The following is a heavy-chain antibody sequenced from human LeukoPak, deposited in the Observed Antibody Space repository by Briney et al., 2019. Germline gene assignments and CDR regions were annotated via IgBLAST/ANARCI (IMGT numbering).Heavy chain of an antibody. CDR1: GFSFSGYG. CDR2: IRYDGSTK. Sequence: GGSLRLSCAASGFSFSGYGMHWVRQAPRKGLEWGTFIRYDGSTKSYADSVKGRFTIARDNSKNTLYLQMNSLRAEDTSVYFCAKDYNSGFDYWGQGARVTVSS. CDR3: AKDYNSGFDY. D-gene: IGHD6-19*01. J-gene: IGHJ4*02. V-gene: IGHV3-30*02.